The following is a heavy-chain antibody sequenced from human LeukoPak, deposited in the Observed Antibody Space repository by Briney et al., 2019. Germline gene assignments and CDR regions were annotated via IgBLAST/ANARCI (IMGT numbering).Heavy chain of an antibody. Sequence: GGSLRLSCAASGFTFSSYEMNWVRQAPGKGLEWVSYISSSGSTIYYADSVKGRFTISRDNSKNTLYLQINSLRAEDTAVYYCAKDSYGDYAPDWYFDLWGRGTLVTVSS. V-gene: IGHV3-48*03. CDR1: GFTFSSYE. J-gene: IGHJ2*01. D-gene: IGHD4-17*01. CDR2: ISSSGSTI. CDR3: AKDSYGDYAPDWYFDL.